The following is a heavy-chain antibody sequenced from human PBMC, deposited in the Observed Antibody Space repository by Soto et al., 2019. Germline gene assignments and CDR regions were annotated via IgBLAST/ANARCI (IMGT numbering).Heavy chain of an antibody. D-gene: IGHD2-2*01. CDR3: VRGVDIGVVPAAHDYCKMDV. V-gene: IGHV1-2*02. CDR1: GYTFIAFY. CDR2: INPNSGGT. J-gene: IGHJ6*02. Sequence: ASVKVSCKASGYTFIAFYIHWVRQAPGQGLEWMGWINPNSGGTSYAQKFQGRVTMTRDTSISTAYMELSRLQSDDTAVYYCVRGVDIGVVPAAHDYCKMDVWGQGTTVTVSS.